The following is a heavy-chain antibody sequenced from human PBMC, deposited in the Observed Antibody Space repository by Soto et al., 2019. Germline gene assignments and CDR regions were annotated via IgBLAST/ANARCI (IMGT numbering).Heavy chain of an antibody. Sequence: PGGSLRLSCAASGFTFSSYAMSWVRQAPGKGLEWVSAISGSGNSIYYADSVRGRFTISRDNSKNSLYLQMNSLRAEDTAVYYCAREAIGYCSGGACCLDCWGPGTLVTVSS. CDR2: ISGSGNSI. D-gene: IGHD2-15*01. CDR3: AREAIGYCSGGACCLDC. J-gene: IGHJ4*02. V-gene: IGHV3-23*01. CDR1: GFTFSSYA.